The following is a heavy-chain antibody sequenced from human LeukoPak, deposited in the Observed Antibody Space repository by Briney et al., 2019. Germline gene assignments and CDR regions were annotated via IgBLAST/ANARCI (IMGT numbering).Heavy chain of an antibody. CDR1: GFTFSSYG. D-gene: IGHD3-10*01. V-gene: IGHV3-30*02. CDR3: AKDFGELPYYFDY. J-gene: IGHJ4*02. Sequence: PGGSLRLSCAASGFTFSSYGMHWVRQAPGKGLEWVAFIRYDGSNKYYADSVKGRFTISRDNSKNTLYLQMNSLRAEDTAVYYCAKDFGELPYYFDYWGQGTLVTVSS. CDR2: IRYDGSNK.